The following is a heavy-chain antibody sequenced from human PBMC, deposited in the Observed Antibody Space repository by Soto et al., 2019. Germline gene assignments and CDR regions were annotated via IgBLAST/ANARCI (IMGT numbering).Heavy chain of an antibody. J-gene: IGHJ6*02. CDR3: ARDHTESYYDFWSGYSPYGMDV. CDR1: GGTFSSYA. CDR2: IIPIFGTA. D-gene: IGHD3-3*01. V-gene: IGHV1-69*13. Sequence: SVKVSCKASGGTFSSYAISWVRQAPGQGLEWMGGIIPIFGTANYAQKFQGRVTITADESTSTAYMELSSLRSEDTAVYYCARDHTESYYDFWSGYSPYGMDVWGQGTTVTVSS.